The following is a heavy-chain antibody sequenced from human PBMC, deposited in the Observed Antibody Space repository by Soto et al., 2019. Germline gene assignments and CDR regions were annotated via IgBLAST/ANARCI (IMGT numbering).Heavy chain of an antibody. CDR1: GFTFSSYA. CDR2: INGSGGST. Sequence: EVQLLESGGGLVQPGGSLRLSCAASGFTFSSYAMSWVRQAPGKGLEWVSAINGSGGSTNYADSVKGRFTISRDNSKNTLYLQMNSMRAEDTAVYYCVKDLSQGIAVAGHNWFDPWGQGTLVTGSS. V-gene: IGHV3-23*01. CDR3: VKDLSQGIAVAGHNWFDP. D-gene: IGHD6-19*01. J-gene: IGHJ5*02.